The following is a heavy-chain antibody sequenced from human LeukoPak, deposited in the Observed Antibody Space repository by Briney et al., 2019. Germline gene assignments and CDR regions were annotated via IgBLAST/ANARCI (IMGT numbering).Heavy chain of an antibody. CDR2: ISAYNGNT. CDR1: GYTFTSYG. V-gene: IGHV1-18*01. CDR3: ARDKGEWELLGGYYFDY. D-gene: IGHD1-26*01. Sequence: ASVKVSCKASGYTFTSYGISWVRQAPGQGLEWMGWISAYNGNTNYAQKLQGRVTMTTDTSTSTAYMELRSLRSDDTAVYYCARDKGEWELLGGYYFDYWGQGTLVTVSS. J-gene: IGHJ4*02.